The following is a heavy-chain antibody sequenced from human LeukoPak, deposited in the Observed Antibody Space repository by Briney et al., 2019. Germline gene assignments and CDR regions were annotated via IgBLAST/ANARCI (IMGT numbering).Heavy chain of an antibody. CDR3: AKDWEGVVVTASPLDY. J-gene: IGHJ4*02. Sequence: GGSLRLSCTASGFTFSKFGMHWVRQAPGKGLEWVAVISYDGSNKYYADSVKGRFTISRDNSKNTVDLQMNSLRAEDTAVYYCAKDWEGVVVTASPLDYWGQGTLVTVSS. V-gene: IGHV3-30*18. D-gene: IGHD2-21*02. CDR1: GFTFSKFG. CDR2: ISYDGSNK.